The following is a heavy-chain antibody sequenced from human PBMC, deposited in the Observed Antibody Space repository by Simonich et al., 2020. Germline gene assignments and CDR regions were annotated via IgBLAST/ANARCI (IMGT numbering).Heavy chain of an antibody. V-gene: IGHV1-18*01. CDR2: LSPYNGTH. CDR1: GYTFTSYG. J-gene: IGHJ4*02. D-gene: IGHD2-15*01. CDR3: ARASRGTWWYYYFDY. Sequence: QVQLVHYGAEVKKPGASVKVSLKASGYTFTSYGIKWVQQAPGQGLEWMEWLSPYNGTHNYAQKLQGRGTMTTDTSTSTDYMELRSLRSDDTAVYYCARASRGTWWYYYFDYWGQGTLVTVSS.